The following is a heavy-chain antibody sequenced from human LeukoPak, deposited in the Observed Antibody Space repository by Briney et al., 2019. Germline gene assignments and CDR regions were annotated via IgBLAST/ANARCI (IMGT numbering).Heavy chain of an antibody. J-gene: IGHJ4*02. Sequence: ASVKVSCKASGYTFTGYYMHWVRQAPGQGLEWMGGIIPIFGTANYAQKFQGRVTITADESTSTAYMELSSLRSEDTAVYYCAITYYYDSSGYLGYWGQGTLVTVSS. CDR2: IIPIFGTA. V-gene: IGHV1-69*13. CDR3: AITYYYDSSGYLGY. D-gene: IGHD3-22*01. CDR1: GYTFTGYY.